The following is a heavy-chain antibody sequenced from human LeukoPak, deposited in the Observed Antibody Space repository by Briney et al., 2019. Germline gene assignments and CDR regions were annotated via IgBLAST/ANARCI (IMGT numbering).Heavy chain of an antibody. D-gene: IGHD1-26*01. CDR3: ARYSREELPYFDY. CDR1: GGSFSGYY. V-gene: IGHV4-34*01. J-gene: IGHJ4*02. CDR2: INHSGST. Sequence: SETLSLTCAVYGGSFSGYYWSWIRQPPGKGREWIGEINHSGSTNYNPSLKSRVTISVETSKNQFSLKLSSVTAADTAVYYCARYSREELPYFDYWGQGTLVTVSS.